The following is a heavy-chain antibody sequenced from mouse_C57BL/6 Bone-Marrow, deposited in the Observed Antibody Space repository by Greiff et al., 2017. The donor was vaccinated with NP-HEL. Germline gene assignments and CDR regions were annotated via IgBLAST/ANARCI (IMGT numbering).Heavy chain of an antibody. CDR3: ASLYYDYDVVGYWYFDV. CDR2: IDPANGNT. Sequence: EVQLQQSVAELVRPGASVKLSCTASGFNIKNTYMHWVKQRPEQGLEWIGWIDPANGNTKYAPKFQGKATIPADTSSNTAYLQLSSLTSEDTAIYYCASLYYDYDVVGYWYFDVWGTGTTVTVSS. CDR1: GFNIKNTY. V-gene: IGHV14-3*01. D-gene: IGHD2-4*01. J-gene: IGHJ1*03.